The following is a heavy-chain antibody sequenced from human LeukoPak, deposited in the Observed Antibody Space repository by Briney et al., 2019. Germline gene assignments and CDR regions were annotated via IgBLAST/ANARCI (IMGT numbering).Heavy chain of an antibody. CDR1: ADSITSGY. V-gene: IGHV4-59*08. J-gene: IGHJ1*01. CDR3: AGRGQRYFRD. CDR2: IYGIENT. Sequence: SETLSLTCNITADSITSGYWSWIRQSPGKGLEWIGYIYGIENTDYNPSLKSRVTLSLDTSKNQLSLKLTAVSAADTAVYYCAGRGQRYFRDRGQGTLVTVSS.